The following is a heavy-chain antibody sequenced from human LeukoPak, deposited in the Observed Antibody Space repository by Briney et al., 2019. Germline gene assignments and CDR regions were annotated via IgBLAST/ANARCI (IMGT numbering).Heavy chain of an antibody. Sequence: SETLSLTCTVSVGSIGSYYWSWIRQPPGKGLEWIGYIYYSGSANYNPSLKSRVTISVDTSKNQFSLKLSSVTAADTAVYYCARRRWLGGYYFDYWGQGTLVTVSS. CDR2: IYYSGSA. CDR3: ARRRWLGGYYFDY. CDR1: VGSIGSYY. V-gene: IGHV4-59*01. D-gene: IGHD3-16*01. J-gene: IGHJ4*02.